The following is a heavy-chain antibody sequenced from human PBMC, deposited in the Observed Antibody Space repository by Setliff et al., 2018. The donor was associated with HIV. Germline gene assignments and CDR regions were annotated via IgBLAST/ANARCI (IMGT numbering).Heavy chain of an antibody. CDR3: ARDKRASSDGLDV. D-gene: IGHD1-1*01. Sequence: SETLSLTCTVSGVSISSYYWSWIRQPPGKGLEYIGYIYSNGGTNYNPSLKSRVTISVDTSKNQFYLKLTSVTAADTAVYYCARDKRASSDGLDVWGQGTTVTVSS. CDR1: GVSISSYY. V-gene: IGHV4-59*01. CDR2: IYSNGGT. J-gene: IGHJ6*02.